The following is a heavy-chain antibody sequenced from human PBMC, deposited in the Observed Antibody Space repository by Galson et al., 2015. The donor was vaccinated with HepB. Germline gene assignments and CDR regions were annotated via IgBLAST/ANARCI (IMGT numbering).Heavy chain of an antibody. Sequence: SEPLSLTCTVSGGSISSSSYYWGWIRQPPGKGLEWIGSIYYSGSTYYNPSLKSRVTISVDTSKNQFSLKLSSVTAADTAVYYCARVDGEAVAGRLDPWGQGTLVTVSS. J-gene: IGHJ5*02. V-gene: IGHV4-39*07. CDR1: GGSISSSSYY. CDR3: ARVDGEAVAGRLDP. CDR2: IYYSGST. D-gene: IGHD6-19*01.